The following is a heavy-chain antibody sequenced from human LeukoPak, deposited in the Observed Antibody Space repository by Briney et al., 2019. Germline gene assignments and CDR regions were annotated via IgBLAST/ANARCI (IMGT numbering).Heavy chain of an antibody. Sequence: GGSLRLSCAASGFTFSSYGMSWVRQAPGKGLEWVSSISGSGVRTYYADSVKGRFTISRDNSKNTLYLQMNSLRAEDTAVYYCAKDVLGAYFDYWGQGTLVTVSS. CDR1: GFTFSSYG. V-gene: IGHV3-23*01. J-gene: IGHJ4*02. D-gene: IGHD2-8*01. CDR3: AKDVLGAYFDY. CDR2: ISGSGVRT.